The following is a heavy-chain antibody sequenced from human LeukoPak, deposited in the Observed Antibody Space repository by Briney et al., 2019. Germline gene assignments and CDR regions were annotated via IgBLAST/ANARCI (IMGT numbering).Heavy chain of an antibody. CDR1: GGSISSSSYY. D-gene: IGHD6-13*01. J-gene: IGHJ5*02. Sequence: SETLSLTCTVSGGSISSSSYYWGWIRQPPGKGLEWIGSIYYSGSTYYNPSLKSRVTISVDTSKNQFSLKLSSVTAADTAVYYCARDPTYSSSWSTYPWGQGTLVTVSS. CDR2: IYYSGST. V-gene: IGHV4-39*07. CDR3: ARDPTYSSSWSTYP.